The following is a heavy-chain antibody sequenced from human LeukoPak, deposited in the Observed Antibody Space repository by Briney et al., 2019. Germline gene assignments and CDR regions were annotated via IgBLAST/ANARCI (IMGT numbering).Heavy chain of an antibody. J-gene: IGHJ4*02. Sequence: SGTLSLTCTVSGGSISSYYWSWIRQPPGKGLEWIGYIYYSGSTNYNPSLKSRVTISVDTSKNQFSLKLSSVTAADTAVYYCARENYYDSSGYYYLFDYWGQGTLVTVSS. D-gene: IGHD3-22*01. CDR3: ARENYYDSSGYYYLFDY. V-gene: IGHV4-59*01. CDR2: IYYSGST. CDR1: GGSISSYY.